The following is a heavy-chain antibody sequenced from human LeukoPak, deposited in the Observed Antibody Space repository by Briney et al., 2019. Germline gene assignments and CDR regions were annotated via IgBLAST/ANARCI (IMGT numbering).Heavy chain of an antibody. CDR1: GYTFTTYD. CDR2: IIPIFGTT. CDR3: ARERGYSYGYSAY. J-gene: IGHJ4*02. Sequence: ASVKVSCKASGYTFTTYDITWVRQAPGQGLEWMGGIIPIFGTTNYAQKFQDRVTITADEPTSTAYMELSSLRSEDTAVYYCARERGYSYGYSAYWGQGTLVTVSS. V-gene: IGHV1-69*13. D-gene: IGHD5-18*01.